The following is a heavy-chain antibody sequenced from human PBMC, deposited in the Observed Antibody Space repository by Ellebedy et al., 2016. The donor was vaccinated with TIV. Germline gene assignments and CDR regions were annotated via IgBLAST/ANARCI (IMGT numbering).Heavy chain of an antibody. D-gene: IGHD2-2*01. Sequence: MPSETLSLTCTVSGGSISTSTYYWGWIRQPPGKGLEWIGSIYYSGSTYYNPSLKSRVTITVDTSKNQFSLKLSSVTAADTAVYYCARGSGYCSSTSCSGETDWGQGTPVTVSS. CDR2: IYYSGST. J-gene: IGHJ4*02. V-gene: IGHV4-39*07. CDR3: ARGSGYCSSTSCSGETD. CDR1: GGSISTSTYY.